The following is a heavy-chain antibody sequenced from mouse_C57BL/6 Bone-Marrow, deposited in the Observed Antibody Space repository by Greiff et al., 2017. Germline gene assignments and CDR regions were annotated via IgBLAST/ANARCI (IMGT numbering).Heavy chain of an antibody. V-gene: IGHV14-4*01. CDR2: IDPENGDT. D-gene: IGHD2-5*01. Sequence: EVQLQQSGAELVRPGASVKLSCTASGFNIKDDYMHWVKQRPEQGLEWIGWIDPENGDTEYASKFQGKATITADTSSNTAYLQLSSLTSEDTAVYDCTTCPLYYSNYRYYAMDYWGQGTSVTVSS. CDR3: TTCPLYYSNYRYYAMDY. J-gene: IGHJ4*01. CDR1: GFNIKDDY.